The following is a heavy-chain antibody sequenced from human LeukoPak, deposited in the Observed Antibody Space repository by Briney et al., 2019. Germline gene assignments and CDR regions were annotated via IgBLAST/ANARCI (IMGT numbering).Heavy chain of an antibody. CDR1: GFTFDDYG. CDR2: INWNGGST. V-gene: IGHV3-20*04. Sequence: PGGSLRLSCAASGFTFDDYGMSWVRQAPGKGLEWVPGINWNGGSTGYADSVKGRFTISRDNAKNSLYLQMNSLRAEDTALYYCARGRRLAHWYFDLWGRGTLVTVSS. CDR3: ARGRRLAHWYFDL. J-gene: IGHJ2*01. D-gene: IGHD3-9*01.